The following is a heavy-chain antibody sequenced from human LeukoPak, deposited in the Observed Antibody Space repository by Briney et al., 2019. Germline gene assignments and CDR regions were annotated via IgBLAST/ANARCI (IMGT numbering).Heavy chain of an antibody. V-gene: IGHV1-46*03. CDR1: GYTFTSYY. Sequence: GASVKVSCKASGYTFTSYYMHWARQAPGQGLEWMGIINPSGGSTSYAQKFQGRVTMTRDTSTSTVYMELSSLRSEDTAVYYCASIAVAGRGYFDYWGQGTLVTVSS. J-gene: IGHJ4*02. CDR3: ASIAVAGRGYFDY. D-gene: IGHD6-19*01. CDR2: INPSGGST.